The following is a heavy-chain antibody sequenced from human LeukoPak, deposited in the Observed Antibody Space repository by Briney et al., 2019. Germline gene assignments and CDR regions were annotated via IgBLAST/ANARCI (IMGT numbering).Heavy chain of an antibody. Sequence: GGSLRLSCAASGFTFSSYSMNWVRQAPGKGLEWVSSISSSSSYIYYADSVKGRFTISRDNAKNSLYLQMNSLRAEDTAVYYCARERGSGWYDRVLGYWGQGTLVTVSS. V-gene: IGHV3-21*01. CDR2: ISSSSSYI. CDR1: GFTFSSYS. J-gene: IGHJ4*02. D-gene: IGHD6-19*01. CDR3: ARERGSGWYDRVLGY.